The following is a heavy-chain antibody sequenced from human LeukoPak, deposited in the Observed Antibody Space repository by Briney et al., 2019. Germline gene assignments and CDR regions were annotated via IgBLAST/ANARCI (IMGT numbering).Heavy chain of an antibody. Sequence: ASVKVSCKASGGTFSSYAISWVRQAPGQGLEWMGWISAYNGNTNYAQKLQGRVTMTIDTSTSTAYMELRSLRSDDTAVYYCARERPMIVVVGDYHGMDVWGQGTTVTVSS. CDR2: ISAYNGNT. D-gene: IGHD3-22*01. CDR1: GGTFSSYA. J-gene: IGHJ6*02. CDR3: ARERPMIVVVGDYHGMDV. V-gene: IGHV1-18*01.